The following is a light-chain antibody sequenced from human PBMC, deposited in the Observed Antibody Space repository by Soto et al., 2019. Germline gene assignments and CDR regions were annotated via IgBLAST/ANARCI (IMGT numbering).Light chain of an antibody. Sequence: DIQMTQSPSSLSVSVRDRVTITCRASQSIATFLHLYQQKPGKAPKLLIYASFNLQSGVPSRFSGSGSGTEYTLTISSMQPEDFANYYCQQSYTIPYTFGQGTKLEIK. CDR3: QQSYTIPYT. CDR2: ASF. J-gene: IGKJ2*01. CDR1: QSIATF. V-gene: IGKV1-39*01.